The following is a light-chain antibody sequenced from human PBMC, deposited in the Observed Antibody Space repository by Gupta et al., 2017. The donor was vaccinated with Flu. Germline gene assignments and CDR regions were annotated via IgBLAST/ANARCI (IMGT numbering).Light chain of an antibody. J-gene: IGLJ2*01. CDR2: RDN. V-gene: IGLV1-47*01. Sequence: VFWYQNFPGTAPKLLIYRDNRRASGVPDRFSASKSGTSASLAIGGLRSEDEADYYCATWDEGLSGVVVGGGTRLTVL. CDR3: ATWDEGLSGVV.